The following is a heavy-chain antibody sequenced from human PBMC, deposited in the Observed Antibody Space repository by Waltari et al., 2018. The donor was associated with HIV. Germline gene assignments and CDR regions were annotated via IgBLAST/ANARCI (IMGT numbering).Heavy chain of an antibody. D-gene: IGHD3-9*01. CDR2: IYYTGDT. J-gene: IGHJ1*01. CDR3: ARQHAYTSDWFSQASFFNY. Sequence: LQLKESDPGLVKPSDTLSLTCAVSGASMRSKNYYWAWIRQSPGERLEWIAPIYYTGDTYFVPSLKNRTSISVDSSKNLLSLSLASVTAADTAIYYCARQHAYTSDWFSQASFFNYWGPGTLVTVSS. V-gene: IGHV4-39*01. CDR1: GASMRSKNYY.